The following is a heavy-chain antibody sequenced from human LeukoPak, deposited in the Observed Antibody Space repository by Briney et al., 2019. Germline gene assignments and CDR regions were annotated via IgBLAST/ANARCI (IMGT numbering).Heavy chain of an antibody. J-gene: IGHJ4*02. Sequence: GGSLRLSCAASGFTFSSYAMSWVRQAPGKGLEWVSAISGSRGSTYYADSVKGRFNVSRDNSKNTLYLQMNSRRAEDTAVYYCVGTNYDFWSGYYLPRFDYWGQGTLVTVSS. CDR1: GFTFSSYA. CDR3: VGTNYDFWSGYYLPRFDY. V-gene: IGHV3-23*01. CDR2: ISGSRGST. D-gene: IGHD3-3*01.